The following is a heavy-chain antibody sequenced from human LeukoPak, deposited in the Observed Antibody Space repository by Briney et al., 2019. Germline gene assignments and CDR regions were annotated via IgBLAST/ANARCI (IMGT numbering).Heavy chain of an antibody. V-gene: IGHV1-69*05. CDR3: ARGPCTNGVCYREDYYYMDV. D-gene: IGHD2-8*01. Sequence: GASVTVSCKASGGTFSSYAISWVRQAPGQGLEWMGGIIPIFGTANYAQKFQGRVTITTDESTSTAYMELSSLRSEDTAVYYCARGPCTNGVCYREDYYYMDVWGKGTTVTVSS. CDR2: IIPIFGTA. CDR1: GGTFSSYA. J-gene: IGHJ6*03.